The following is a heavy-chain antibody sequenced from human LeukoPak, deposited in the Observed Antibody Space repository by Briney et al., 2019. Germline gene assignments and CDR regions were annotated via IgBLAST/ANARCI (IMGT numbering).Heavy chain of an antibody. CDR3: ARGWIVVAKGFDI. CDR1: GGSISSYY. Sequence: ASETLSLTCTVSGGSISSYYWSWIRQPPGKGLEWIGYIYYSGSTNYNPSLKSRVTISVDTSKNQFSLKLSSVTAADTAVYYCARGWIVVAKGFDIWGQGTMVTVSS. CDR2: IYYSGST. D-gene: IGHD3-22*01. V-gene: IGHV4-59*01. J-gene: IGHJ3*02.